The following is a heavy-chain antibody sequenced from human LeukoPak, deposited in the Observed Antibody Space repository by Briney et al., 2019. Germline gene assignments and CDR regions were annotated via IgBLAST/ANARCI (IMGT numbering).Heavy chain of an antibody. J-gene: IGHJ4*02. Sequence: PGGCLRLSCAASGFTFSSYAMSWVRQAPGKGMEWVSTISNSDGKTYYAESVKGRFTISRDDSKNTLYLQMNSLTAEDTAIYYCAKATGTLGNWDQGTLVTVSS. CDR1: GFTFSSYA. CDR2: ISNSDGKT. D-gene: IGHD1-1*01. CDR3: AKATGTLGN. V-gene: IGHV3-23*01.